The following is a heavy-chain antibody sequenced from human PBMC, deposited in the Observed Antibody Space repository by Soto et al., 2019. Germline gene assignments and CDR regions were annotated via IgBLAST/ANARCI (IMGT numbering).Heavy chain of an antibody. Sequence: ASVKVSCKASGYTFTSYDINWVRQATGQGLEWMGWMNPNSGNTGYAQKFQGRVTMTRNTSISTAYMELSSLRSEDTAVYYCARSELRYFDWLLSAGPGFPDTKFNWFDPWGQGTLVTVSS. V-gene: IGHV1-8*01. CDR3: ARSELRYFDWLLSAGPGFPDTKFNWFDP. D-gene: IGHD3-9*01. CDR2: MNPNSGNT. J-gene: IGHJ5*02. CDR1: GYTFTSYD.